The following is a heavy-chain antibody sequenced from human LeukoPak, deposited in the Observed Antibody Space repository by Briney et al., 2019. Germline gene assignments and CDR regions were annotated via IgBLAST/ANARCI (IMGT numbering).Heavy chain of an antibody. Sequence: GGSLRLSCAASGFTFSSYGMHWVRQAPGKGLEWVAVISYDGSNKYYADSVKGRFTISRDNSKNTLYLQMNSLRAEDTAVYYCAEDERRYCSSTSCSTFDYWGQGTLVTVSS. D-gene: IGHD2-2*01. CDR2: ISYDGSNK. CDR1: GFTFSSYG. V-gene: IGHV3-30*18. J-gene: IGHJ4*02. CDR3: AEDERRYCSSTSCSTFDY.